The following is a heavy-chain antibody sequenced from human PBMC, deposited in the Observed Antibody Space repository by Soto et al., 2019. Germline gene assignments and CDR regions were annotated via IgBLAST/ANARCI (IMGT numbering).Heavy chain of an antibody. D-gene: IGHD3-22*01. Sequence: QVQLVQSGAEVKKPGSSVKVSCKASGGTFSSYAISWVRQAHGQGLEWMGGLIPIFGTANSAQKFKGRVTSTADDSTSTAYMELSSLRSEDTAVYSCARAPLADYDDSSGPPEGYFDYRGQGTLITVSS. CDR1: GGTFSSYA. J-gene: IGHJ4*02. CDR2: LIPIFGTA. CDR3: ARAPLADYDDSSGPPEGYFDY. V-gene: IGHV1-69*01.